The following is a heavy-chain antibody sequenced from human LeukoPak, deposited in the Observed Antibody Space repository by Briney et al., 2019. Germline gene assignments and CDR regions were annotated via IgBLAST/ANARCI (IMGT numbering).Heavy chain of an antibody. CDR1: GFTFSSYA. V-gene: IGHV3-30*04. Sequence: GGSLRLSCAASGFTFSSYAMHWVRQAPGKGLEWVAVISYDGSNKYYADSVKGRFTISRDNSKNTLYLQMNSLRAEDTAVYYCARRGATRVAFDIWGQGTMVTVSS. CDR2: ISYDGSNK. CDR3: ARRGATRVAFDI. D-gene: IGHD1-26*01. J-gene: IGHJ3*02.